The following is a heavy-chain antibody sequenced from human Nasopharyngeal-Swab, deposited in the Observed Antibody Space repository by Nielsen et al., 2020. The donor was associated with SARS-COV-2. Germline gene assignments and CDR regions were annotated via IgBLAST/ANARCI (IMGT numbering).Heavy chain of an antibody. CDR3: ATLGGNPPHRGYYYYGMDV. J-gene: IGHJ6*02. CDR1: GFTFDDYG. V-gene: IGHV3-20*04. D-gene: IGHD4-23*01. Sequence: GESLKISCAASGFTFDDYGMSWVRQAPGKGLEWVSGINWNGGSTGYADSVKGRFTISRDNAKNSLYLQMNSLRAEDTALYYCATLGGNPPHRGYYYYGMDVWGQGTTVTVSS. CDR2: INWNGGST.